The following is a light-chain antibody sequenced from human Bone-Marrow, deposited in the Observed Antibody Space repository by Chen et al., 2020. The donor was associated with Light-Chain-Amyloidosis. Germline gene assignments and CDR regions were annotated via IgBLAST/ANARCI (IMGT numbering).Light chain of an antibody. V-gene: IGKV1-27*01. CDR2: AAS. Sequence: DIQMTQSPSSLSASVGDTVTITCRASQGINNYLAWYQQKPGKVPKLLIYAASTLRSGVPSRISGSGSGTDSTLTISSLQTEDVATYYCQKYNSAPFTFGGGSKVEIK. J-gene: IGKJ4*01. CDR1: QGINNY. CDR3: QKYNSAPFT.